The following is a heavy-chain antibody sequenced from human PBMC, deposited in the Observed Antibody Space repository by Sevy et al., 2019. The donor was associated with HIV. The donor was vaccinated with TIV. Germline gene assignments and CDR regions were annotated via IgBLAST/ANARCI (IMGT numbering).Heavy chain of an antibody. Sequence: SETLSLTCAVSGGSISSGGYSWSWIRQPPGKGLEWIGYIYHSGSTYYNPSLKSRVTISVDRSKNQFSLKLSSVTAADTAVYYCARYYYDSSGYYNHWFDPWGQGTLVTVSS. CDR2: IYHSGST. D-gene: IGHD3-22*01. CDR3: ARYYYDSSGYYNHWFDP. CDR1: GGSISSGGYS. J-gene: IGHJ5*02. V-gene: IGHV4-30-2*01.